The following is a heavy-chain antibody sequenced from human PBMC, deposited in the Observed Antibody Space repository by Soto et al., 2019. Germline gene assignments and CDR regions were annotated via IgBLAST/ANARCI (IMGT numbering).Heavy chain of an antibody. V-gene: IGHV3-73*01. CDR2: IGHIGGTYAT. J-gene: IGHJ4*02. Sequence: EVPLVESGGGMVQPGGSLKLSCAASGFTFSGSAMHWVRQASGKGLEWVGRIGHIGGTYATAYAAPVKGRFTISRDDSKNTAYLQMDSLKTDDTAVYYCRHGQEGAPDSWGQGTLVTVS. CDR3: RHGQEGAPDS. D-gene: IGHD1-26*01. CDR1: GFTFSGSA.